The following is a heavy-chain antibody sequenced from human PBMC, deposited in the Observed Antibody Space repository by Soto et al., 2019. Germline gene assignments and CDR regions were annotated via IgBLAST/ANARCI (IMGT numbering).Heavy chain of an antibody. CDR2: IIPMFGTS. D-gene: IGHD2-15*01. J-gene: IGHJ6*02. CDR1: GGTFSTYA. V-gene: IGHV1-69*12. Sequence: QVQLVQSGAEVKKPGSSVKVSCKAPGGTFSTYAITWVRQAPGQGLEWMGGIIPMFGTSTYAQKFQGRVTITADESTSTAYMELSSLTSEDTAVYSCARRRHCSGNSCSYYYGMDVWGQGTTVTVSS. CDR3: ARRRHCSGNSCSYYYGMDV.